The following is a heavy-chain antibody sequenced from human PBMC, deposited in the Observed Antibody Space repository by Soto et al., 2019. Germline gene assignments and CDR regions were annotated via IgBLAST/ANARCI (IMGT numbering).Heavy chain of an antibody. J-gene: IGHJ6*02. V-gene: IGHV4-34*01. CDR3: ARGGRGIVVAYYYYYGMDV. CDR2: INHSGST. Sequence: SETLSLTCAVYGGSFSGYYWSWIRQPPGKGLEWIGEINHSGSTNYNPSLKSRVTISVDTSKNRFSLKLSSVTAADTAVYYCARGGRGIVVAYYYYYGMDVWGQGTTVTVSS. D-gene: IGHD3-22*01. CDR1: GGSFSGYY.